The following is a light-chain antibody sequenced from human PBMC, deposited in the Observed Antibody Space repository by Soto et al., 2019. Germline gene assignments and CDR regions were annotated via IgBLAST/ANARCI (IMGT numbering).Light chain of an antibody. Sequence: EIVLTQSPGTLSVSSGESATLSCRASQSVTSNYVAWYQQKPGLPPRLLIFGASNRATGIPDRFSGGVSGTDFTLTISRLEPEDFELYICQQYGSSPYTFGLGTKVDI. CDR2: GAS. V-gene: IGKV3-20*01. CDR1: QSVTSNY. J-gene: IGKJ2*01. CDR3: QQYGSSPYT.